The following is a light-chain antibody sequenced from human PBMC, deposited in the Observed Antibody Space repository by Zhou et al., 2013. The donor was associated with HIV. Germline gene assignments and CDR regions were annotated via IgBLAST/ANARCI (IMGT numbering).Light chain of an antibody. Sequence: DIQLTQSPSFLSASVGDRVTITCRASQNIYNYVDWYRQKPGKAPNLLIYAASSLQGGVPSRFSGSGSGTDFTLTITSLQPEDFATYYCQQSYTTPYTFGQGTRLEIK. CDR2: AAS. CDR1: QNIYNY. V-gene: IGKV1-39*01. J-gene: IGKJ2*01. CDR3: QQSYTTPYT.